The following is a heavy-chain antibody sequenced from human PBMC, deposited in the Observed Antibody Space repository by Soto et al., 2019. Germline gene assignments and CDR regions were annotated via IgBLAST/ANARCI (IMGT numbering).Heavy chain of an antibody. Sequence: SETLSLTCTVSGGSISSSSYYWGWIRQPPGKGLEWIGSIYYSGSTYYNPSLKSRVTISVDTSKNQFSLKLSSVTAADTAVYYCARQGGESIVVVVAAPFDYWGQGTLVTVSS. CDR2: IYYSGST. CDR1: GGSISSSSYY. J-gene: IGHJ4*02. D-gene: IGHD2-15*01. V-gene: IGHV4-39*01. CDR3: ARQGGESIVVVVAAPFDY.